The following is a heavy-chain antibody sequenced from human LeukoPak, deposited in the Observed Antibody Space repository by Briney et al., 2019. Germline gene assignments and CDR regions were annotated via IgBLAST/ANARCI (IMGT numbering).Heavy chain of an antibody. D-gene: IGHD3-10*01. CDR3: AKGGRGSWAGNTGD. J-gene: IGHJ4*02. CDR1: GFNFSSHG. CDR2: INFNGGRT. V-gene: IGHV3-23*01. Sequence: GGSLRLPCAASGFNFSSHGMNWVRQAPGKGLEWVSTINFNGGRTYYADSVKGRFSISRDNSKNTSYLQMNSLRVEDTAVYYCAKGGRGSWAGNTGDWGQGTLVSVSS.